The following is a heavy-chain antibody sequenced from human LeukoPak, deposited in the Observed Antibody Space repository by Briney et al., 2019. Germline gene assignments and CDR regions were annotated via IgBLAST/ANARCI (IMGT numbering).Heavy chain of an antibody. CDR3: AKKGQMGSVFDI. V-gene: IGHV3-23*01. J-gene: IGHJ3*02. D-gene: IGHD1-26*01. CDR1: GFTFSSYA. Sequence: GGSLRLSCAASGFTFSSYAMSRVRQAPGKGLEWVSAISGSGGSTYHADSVKGRLTISRDNSKNTLYLQMNSLRAEDTAVYYCAKKGQMGSVFDIWGQGTMVTVSS. CDR2: ISGSGGST.